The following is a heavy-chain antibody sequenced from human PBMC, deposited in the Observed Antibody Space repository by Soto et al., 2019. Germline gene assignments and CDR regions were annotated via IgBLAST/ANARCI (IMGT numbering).Heavy chain of an antibody. CDR2: ISYDGSNK. J-gene: IGHJ3*02. V-gene: IGHV3-30*04. CDR3: AKDSRPRAFDI. Sequence: HPGGSLRLSCAASGFTFSGSAVHWVRQASGKGLEWVAVISYDGSNKYYADSVKGRFTISRDNSKNTLYLQMNSLRAEDTAVYYCAKDSRPRAFDIWGQGTMVTVSS. CDR1: GFTFSGSA.